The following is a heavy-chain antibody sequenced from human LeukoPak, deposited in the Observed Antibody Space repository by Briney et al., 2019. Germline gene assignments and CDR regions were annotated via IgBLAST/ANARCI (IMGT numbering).Heavy chain of an antibody. CDR1: GFSFDDYV. J-gene: IGHJ6*02. Sequence: GGSLRLSCAASGFSFDDYVMHWVRQVPGKGLEWVSGISWNGGMIDYAESVKGRFIISRDNAKNSLYLQMNSLGGDDTALYYCAKDIDIVVPAAALDVWGQGTTVIVSS. D-gene: IGHD2-2*01. V-gene: IGHV3-9*01. CDR3: AKDIDIVVPAAALDV. CDR2: ISWNGGMI.